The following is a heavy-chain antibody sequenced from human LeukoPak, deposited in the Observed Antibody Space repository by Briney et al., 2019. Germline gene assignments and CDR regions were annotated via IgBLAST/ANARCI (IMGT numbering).Heavy chain of an antibody. CDR1: GFTFSSFG. Sequence: GSLRLSCAASGFTFSSFGMHWVRQAPGKGLEWVAVISYDGRNKYYADSVKGRFTISRDNSKNTLYLQMDSLRAEDTAVYYCAKDGDSSGYYPRYYFDYWGQGTLVTV. V-gene: IGHV3-30*18. CDR3: AKDGDSSGYYPRYYFDY. J-gene: IGHJ4*02. CDR2: ISYDGRNK. D-gene: IGHD3-22*01.